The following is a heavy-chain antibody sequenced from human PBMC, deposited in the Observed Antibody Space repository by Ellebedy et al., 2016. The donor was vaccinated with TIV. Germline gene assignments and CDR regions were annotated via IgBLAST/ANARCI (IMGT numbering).Heavy chain of an antibody. D-gene: IGHD1-26*01. V-gene: IGHV3-23*01. CDR3: VKDYRIGEDDFFDS. Sequence: GGSLRLXCVVSGLTFSNYAMSWVRQVPRKGLEWVSVISGNGGDTHYADSVRGRFTVSRDNSKNTLYLEMNSLRAEDSALYYCVKDYRIGEDDFFDSWGQGILVTVSS. CDR1: GLTFSNYA. CDR2: ISGNGGDT. J-gene: IGHJ4*02.